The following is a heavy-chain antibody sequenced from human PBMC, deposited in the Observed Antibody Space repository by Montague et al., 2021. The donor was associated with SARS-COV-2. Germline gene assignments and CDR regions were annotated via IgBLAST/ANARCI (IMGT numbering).Heavy chain of an antibody. V-gene: IGHV4-39*07. D-gene: IGHD1-26*01. J-gene: IGHJ4*02. CDR2: IYYSGST. CDR3: ARDTRIVGATTRLDY. CDR1: GGSISSSIYY. Sequence: SETLSLTCTVSGGSISSSIYYWGWIRQPPGKGLEWIGSIYYSGSTYYSPSLKSRVTISVDTSKNQFSLKLSSVTAADTAVYYCARDTRIVGATTRLDYWGQGTLVTVSS.